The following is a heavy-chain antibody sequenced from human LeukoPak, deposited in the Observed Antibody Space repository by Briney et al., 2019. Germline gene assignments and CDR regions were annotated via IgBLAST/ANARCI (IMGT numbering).Heavy chain of an antibody. CDR1: GFTFSGSA. J-gene: IGHJ4*02. V-gene: IGHV3-64*01. CDR3: ARAYTIFGVVEPFDY. Sequence: PGGSLRLSCAASGFTFSGSAMHWVRQAPGKGLECVSAISSNGGSTYYANSVKGRFTISRDNSKNTLYLQMGSLRAEDMAVYYCARAYTIFGVVEPFDYWGQGTLVTVSS. CDR2: ISSNGGST. D-gene: IGHD3-3*01.